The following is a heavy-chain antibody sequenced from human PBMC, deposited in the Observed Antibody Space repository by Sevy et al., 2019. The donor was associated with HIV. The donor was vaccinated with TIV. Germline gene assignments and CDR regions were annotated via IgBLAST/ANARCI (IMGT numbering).Heavy chain of an antibody. V-gene: IGHV1-3*01. D-gene: IGHD2-15*01. CDR2: INAGNGNT. CDR3: AREGLYCSGGSCYKAVYFDY. Sequence: ASVKVSCKASGYTFTSYAMHWVRQAPGQRLEWMGWINAGNGNTKYSQKFQGRVTITRDTSAGTAYMELSSLRSEDTAVYYCAREGLYCSGGSCYKAVYFDYWGQGTLVTVSS. CDR1: GYTFTSYA. J-gene: IGHJ4*02.